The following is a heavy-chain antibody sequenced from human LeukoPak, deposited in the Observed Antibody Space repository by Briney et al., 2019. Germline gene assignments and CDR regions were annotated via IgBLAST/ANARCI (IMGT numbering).Heavy chain of an antibody. CDR3: AKDRGYTGYDSGGIDF. CDR2: ISYGDGTA. CDR1: GFTFRSYA. V-gene: IGHV3-23*01. D-gene: IGHD5-12*01. Sequence: GGSLSLSCAASGFTFRSYAMNWVRQSPGKGLEWVSSISYGDGTAFYAGSVKGRFTVSRDNSRSTLYLQMASLGAEDTAVYYCAKDRGYTGYDSGGIDFWGQGTLVTVSS. J-gene: IGHJ4*02.